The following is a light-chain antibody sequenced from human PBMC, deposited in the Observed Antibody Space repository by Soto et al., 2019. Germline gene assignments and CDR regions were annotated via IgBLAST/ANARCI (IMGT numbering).Light chain of an antibody. CDR1: NVGGRS. CDR2: DNS. V-gene: IGLV3-21*02. Sequence: SYELTQPPSVSVAPGQTARITCGGNNVGGRSVNWYLQKAGQAPVLVVYDNSDRPSGIPERFSGSNSGNTATLTISRVEAGDEADFYCQVWDDGSDLHVVFGGGTQLTVL. J-gene: IGLJ2*01. CDR3: QVWDDGSDLHVV.